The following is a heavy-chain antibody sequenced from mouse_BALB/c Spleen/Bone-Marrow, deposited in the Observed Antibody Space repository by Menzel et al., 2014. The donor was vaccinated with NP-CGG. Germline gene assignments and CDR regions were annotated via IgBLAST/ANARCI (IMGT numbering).Heavy chain of an antibody. V-gene: IGHV2-6-7*01. CDR3: ARDYGTGAMDY. CDR1: GFSLTGYG. CDR2: IWGDGST. Sequence: QVQLQQSGPGLVAPSQSLAITCTASGFSLTGYGVKWVRQPPGKGLEWLGEIWGDGSTDYNSALKSRLSISKDNSKNQVFLKMNSLQTDDTARYYCARDYGTGAMDYWGQGTSVTVSS. J-gene: IGHJ4*01. D-gene: IGHD1-1*01.